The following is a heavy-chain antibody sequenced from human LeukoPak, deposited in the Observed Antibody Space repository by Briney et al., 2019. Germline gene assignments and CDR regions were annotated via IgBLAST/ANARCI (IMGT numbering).Heavy chain of an antibody. J-gene: IGHJ4*02. CDR2: IESKTDGGTT. V-gene: IGHV3-15*04. CDR3: TTDLRDALVLYYYGSGSYYTFDY. CDR1: GFTFSNAW. Sequence: GGSLRLSCAASGFTFSNAWMSWVRQAPGKGLEWVGRIESKTDGGTTDYAAPVKGRFTISRDDSKNTLYLQMNSLKTEDTAVYYCTTDLRDALVLYYYGSGSYYTFDYWGQGTLVTVSS. D-gene: IGHD3-10*01.